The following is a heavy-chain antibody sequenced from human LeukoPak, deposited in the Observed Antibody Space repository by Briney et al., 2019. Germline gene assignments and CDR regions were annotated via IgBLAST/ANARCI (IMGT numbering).Heavy chain of an antibody. V-gene: IGHV5-51*01. D-gene: IGHD2-2*01. J-gene: IGHJ5*02. Sequence: GESLKISCKGSGYSFTSYWIGWVRQMPGKGLEWMGIIYPGDSDTRYSPSFQGQVTISADKSISTAYLQWSSLKASDTAMYYCARAYCSSTSCTGSWFDPWGQGTLVTVFS. CDR1: GYSFTSYW. CDR3: ARAYCSSTSCTGSWFDP. CDR2: IYPGDSDT.